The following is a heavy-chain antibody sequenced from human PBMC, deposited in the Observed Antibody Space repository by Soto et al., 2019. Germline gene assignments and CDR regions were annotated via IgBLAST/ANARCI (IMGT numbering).Heavy chain of an antibody. Sequence: PGESLKISCKGSGYSFTSNWIAWVRQMPGKGLEWMGVSYFGDSDTRYSPSFQGQVTISADKSINTAYLQWSSLKASDTAVYYCARHYYGFDSWGQGTPVTVSS. D-gene: IGHD3-22*01. CDR2: SYFGDSDT. CDR1: GYSFTSNW. V-gene: IGHV5-51*01. J-gene: IGHJ4*02. CDR3: ARHYYGFDS.